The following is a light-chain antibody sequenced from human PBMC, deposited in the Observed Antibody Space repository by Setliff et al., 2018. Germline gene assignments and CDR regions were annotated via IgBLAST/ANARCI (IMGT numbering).Light chain of an antibody. J-gene: IGLJ1*01. Sequence: QSVLTQPASVSGSPGQSITISCIGTRSDVGGYNYVSWYQQHPGKVPKLMIYEVSNRPSGVSNRFSGSKSGNTASLTISRLQTEDEADYYCTSYTISSTEVFGTGTKVTVL. CDR2: EVS. V-gene: IGLV2-14*01. CDR1: RSDVGGYNY. CDR3: TSYTISSTEV.